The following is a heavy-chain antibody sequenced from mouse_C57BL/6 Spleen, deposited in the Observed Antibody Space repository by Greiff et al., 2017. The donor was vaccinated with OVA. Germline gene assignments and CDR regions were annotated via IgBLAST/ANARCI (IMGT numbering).Heavy chain of an antibody. CDR2: IYPRSGNT. CDR1: GYTFTSYG. Sequence: QVQLKQSGAELARPGASVKLSCKASGYTFTSYGISWVKQRTGQGLEWIGEIYPRSGNTYYNEKFKGKATLTADKSSSTAYMELRSLTSEDSAVYFCARRDTTVVATNYFDYWGQGTTLTVSS. V-gene: IGHV1-81*01. D-gene: IGHD1-1*01. J-gene: IGHJ2*01. CDR3: ARRDTTVVATNYFDY.